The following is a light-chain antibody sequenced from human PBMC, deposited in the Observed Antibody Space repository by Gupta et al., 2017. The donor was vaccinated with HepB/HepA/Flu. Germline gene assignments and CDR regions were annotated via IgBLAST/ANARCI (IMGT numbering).Light chain of an antibody. Sequence: DIVMTQSPLSLTVTPGEPASLSCKSSQHLLYTNGDTYLDWYLQRPGHSPQLLIYLGSNRASGVPDRFSGSGSGTDFTLKISRVEAGDVGVYYCMQALQTPITFGQGTRLDIK. CDR3: MQALQTPIT. J-gene: IGKJ5*01. CDR2: LGS. CDR1: QHLLYTNGDTY. V-gene: IGKV2-28*01.